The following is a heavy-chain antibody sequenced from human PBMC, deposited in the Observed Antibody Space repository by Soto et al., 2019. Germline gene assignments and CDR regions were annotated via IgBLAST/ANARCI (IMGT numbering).Heavy chain of an antibody. V-gene: IGHV4-34*01. CDR2: INHSGST. J-gene: IGHJ5*02. D-gene: IGHD3-3*01. Sequence: QVQLQQWGAGLLKPSETLSLTCAVYGGSFSGYYWSWIRQPPGKGLEWIGEINHSGSTNYNPSLKSRVTISVDTSKIQSSLKLSSVAAADMAVYYCARGRGTIFGVVIKATWFDPWGQGTLVRVSS. CDR1: GGSFSGYY. CDR3: ARGRGTIFGVVIKATWFDP.